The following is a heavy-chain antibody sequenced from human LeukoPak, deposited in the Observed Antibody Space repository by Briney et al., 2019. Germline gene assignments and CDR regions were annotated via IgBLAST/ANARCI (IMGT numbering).Heavy chain of an antibody. D-gene: IGHD2-2*01. Sequence: GGSLRRYCAAAGFTFDDYGMSWVRQAPRKGLEWVSGINWNGGSTGYADSVKGRFTISRDNAKNSLYLQMNSLRAEDTALYYCARDSDQLYYFDYWGQGTLVTVSS. CDR1: GFTFDDYG. V-gene: IGHV3-20*04. CDR3: ARDSDQLYYFDY. J-gene: IGHJ4*02. CDR2: INWNGGST.